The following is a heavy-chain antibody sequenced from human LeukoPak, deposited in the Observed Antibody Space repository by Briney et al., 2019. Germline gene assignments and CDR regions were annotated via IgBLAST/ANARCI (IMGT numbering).Heavy chain of an antibody. CDR2: ISGSGGST. Sequence: HPGASLRLSCAASGFTFSIYAMSWVRQAPGKGLEWVSGISGSGGSTYYPDSVKGRFTISRDNSKNTLYLQMNSLRAEDTAVYYCAKRVSGGIWGQGTMVTVSS. CDR1: GFTFSIYA. CDR3: AKRVSGGI. V-gene: IGHV3-23*01. J-gene: IGHJ3*02. D-gene: IGHD2-15*01.